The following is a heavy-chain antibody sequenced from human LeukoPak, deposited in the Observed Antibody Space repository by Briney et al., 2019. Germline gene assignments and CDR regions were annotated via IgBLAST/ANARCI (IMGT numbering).Heavy chain of an antibody. CDR3: ARDLAGATTGAIPLFDY. V-gene: IGHV1-8*03. Sequence: ASVKVFCKASGYTFTSYDINWVRQATGQGLEWMGWMNPNSGNTGYAQKFQGRVTITRNTSISTAYMELSSLRSEDTAVYYCARDLAGATTGAIPLFDYWGQGTLVTVSS. J-gene: IGHJ4*02. CDR1: GYTFTSYD. D-gene: IGHD1-1*01. CDR2: MNPNSGNT.